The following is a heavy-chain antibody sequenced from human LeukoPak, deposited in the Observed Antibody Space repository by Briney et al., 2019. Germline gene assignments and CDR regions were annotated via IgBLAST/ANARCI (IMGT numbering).Heavy chain of an antibody. J-gene: IGHJ3*02. V-gene: IGHV1-46*01. CDR3: ARGRGFLEWLEDRPDAFDI. CDR1: GYTFTSYY. CDR2: INPSGGST. Sequence: ASVKVSCKASGYTFTSYYMHWVRQAPGQGLEWMGIINPSGGSTSYAQKFQGRVTMTRDTSTSTVYMELSSLRSEDTAVYYCARGRGFLEWLEDRPDAFDIWGQGTMVTVSS. D-gene: IGHD3-3*01.